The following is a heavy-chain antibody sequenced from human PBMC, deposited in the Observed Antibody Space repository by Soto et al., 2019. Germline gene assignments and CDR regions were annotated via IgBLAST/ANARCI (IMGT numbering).Heavy chain of an antibody. D-gene: IGHD4-17*01. CDR2: IYWDDDK. J-gene: IGHJ5*02. CDR1: GFSLTTSGVG. V-gene: IGHV2-5*02. Sequence: QITLKESGPTLVKPTQTLTLTCTFSGFSLTTSGVGVGWIRQPPGKALEWLALIYWDDDKRYSPSLKSRLPTTXDXXKHQVVLTMTNMDPADTATYFCAHRTTTVTWWFDPWGQGTLVTVSS. CDR3: AHRTTTVTWWFDP.